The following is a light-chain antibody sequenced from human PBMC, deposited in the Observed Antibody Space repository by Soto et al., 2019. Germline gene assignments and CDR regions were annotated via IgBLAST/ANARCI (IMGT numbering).Light chain of an antibody. Sequence: DIPMTQSPSTLSASVGDRVTITCRASQSISSWLAWYQQKPGKATKLLIYKASSLKSGVPSRFSGSGSGTEFTLTISSLQPDDFATYYCQQYNSYWTFGQGTKVDIK. CDR1: QSISSW. V-gene: IGKV1-5*03. CDR2: KAS. CDR3: QQYNSYWT. J-gene: IGKJ1*01.